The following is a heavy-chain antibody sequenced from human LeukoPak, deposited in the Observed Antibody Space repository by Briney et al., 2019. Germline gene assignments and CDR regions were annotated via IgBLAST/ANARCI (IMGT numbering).Heavy chain of an antibody. D-gene: IGHD1-14*01. CDR1: GFTFSNYW. CDR3: TTDPTGTLFDY. J-gene: IGHJ4*02. CDR2: IKSKTDGGTT. V-gene: IGHV3-15*01. Sequence: GGSLRLSCAASGFTFSNYWMSWVRQAPGKGLEWVGRIKSKTDGGTTDYAAPVKGRFTISRDDSKNTLYLQMNSLKTEDTAVYYCTTDPTGTLFDYWGQGTLVTVSS.